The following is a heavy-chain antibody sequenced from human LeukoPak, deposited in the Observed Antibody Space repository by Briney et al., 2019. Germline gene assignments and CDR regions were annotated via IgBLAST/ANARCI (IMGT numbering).Heavy chain of an antibody. D-gene: IGHD4-17*01. CDR3: AREFGYAVTSLDY. CDR1: GGSNSSGSYY. J-gene: IGHJ4*02. V-gene: IGHV4-61*02. Sequence: SETLSLTCTVSGGSNSSGSYYSSWIRQPAGKGLEWIGRIYTSGSTHYNPSLKSRVTISVDTSKNQFSLKLSSVTAADTAVYYCAREFGYAVTSLDYWGQGTLVTVSS. CDR2: IYTSGST.